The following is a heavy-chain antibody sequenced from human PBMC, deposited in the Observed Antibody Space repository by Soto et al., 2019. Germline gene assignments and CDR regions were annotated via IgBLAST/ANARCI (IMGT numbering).Heavy chain of an antibody. CDR3: AVYGYGVSAAAY. CDR2: ISHGGSDI. V-gene: IGHV3-30*07. J-gene: IGHJ4*02. Sequence: GGSLRLSCAASGFTLSIYSMHWVRQAPGKGLGWVAVISHGGSDIYSDDSVTGRFTISRDNVENTLYLQLNSLRPEDTAVYYCAVYGYGVSAAAYWGQGTLVTVSS. CDR1: GFTLSIYS. D-gene: IGHD4-17*01.